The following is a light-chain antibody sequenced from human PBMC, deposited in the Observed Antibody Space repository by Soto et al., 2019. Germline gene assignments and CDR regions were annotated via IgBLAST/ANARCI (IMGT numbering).Light chain of an antibody. Sequence: DIVMTQTPLSLSVTPGQPASISCKSSQSLLHSDGKTYLSWFLXKPGQPPQLXMYEVSNRFSGVPDGFGGSGSGTEFTLKISRVEAEDVGFYSCMQTIQLPITFGQGTRLEIK. CDR2: EVS. J-gene: IGKJ5*01. CDR1: QSLLHSDGKTY. V-gene: IGKV2D-29*01. CDR3: MQTIQLPIT.